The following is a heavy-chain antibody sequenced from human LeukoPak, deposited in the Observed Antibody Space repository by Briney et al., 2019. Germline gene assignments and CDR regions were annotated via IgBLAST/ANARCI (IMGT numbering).Heavy chain of an antibody. V-gene: IGHV3-23*01. D-gene: IGHD6-13*01. CDR1: GFTFNSYA. CDR3: AKGVGSRWYYMDV. CDR2: IRGSGSET. J-gene: IGHJ6*03. Sequence: GGSLRLSCAGSGFTFNSYAMSWVRQAPGKGLEWVCGIRGSGSETFYADSVKGRFTISRDNSKNTLYLQMNSLRAEDTAVYYCAKGVGSRWYYMDVWGKGTTVTVSS.